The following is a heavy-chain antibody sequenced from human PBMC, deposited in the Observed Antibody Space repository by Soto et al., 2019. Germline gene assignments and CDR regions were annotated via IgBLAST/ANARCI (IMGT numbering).Heavy chain of an antibody. V-gene: IGHV1-58*01. Sequence: GASVKVSCKASGFTFTSSAVQWLRQARGQRLEWIGWIVVGSGNTDYAQKFQERVTITRDMSTSTVYMELSSLRSEDTAVYYCAADPYYYDSSNYYSFDYWGQGTLVTVSS. CDR1: GFTFTSSA. CDR2: IVVGSGNT. CDR3: AADPYYYDSSNYYSFDY. J-gene: IGHJ4*02. D-gene: IGHD3-22*01.